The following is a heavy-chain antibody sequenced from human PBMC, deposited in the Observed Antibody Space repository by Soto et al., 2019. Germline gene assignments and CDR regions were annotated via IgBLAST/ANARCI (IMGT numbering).Heavy chain of an antibody. Sequence: SQTLSLTCAISGDSVSSNSAAWNCSIHSRSRFLEWLGRTYYRSKWYNDYAVSVKSRITINPDTSKNQFSLQLNSVTPEDTAVYYCARDRVVVAATNYYYYYGMDVWGQGTTVTVSS. J-gene: IGHJ6*02. CDR3: ARDRVVVAATNYYYYYGMDV. D-gene: IGHD2-15*01. V-gene: IGHV6-1*01. CDR2: TYYRSKWYN. CDR1: GDSVSSNSAA.